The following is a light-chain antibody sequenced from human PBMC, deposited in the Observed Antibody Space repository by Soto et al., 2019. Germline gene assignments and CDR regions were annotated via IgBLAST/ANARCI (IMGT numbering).Light chain of an antibody. CDR3: GTWDDSLRTWV. CDR1: SSDVGAYGY. Sequence: QSALTQPRSVSGSPGQSVTIPCTGTSSDVGAYGYVSWYQQFPGNAPKLIIYDNNKRPSVISDRFSGSKSGTSATLGITGLQTGDEADFYCGTWDDSLRTWVFGRGTKVTVL. V-gene: IGLV1-51*01. CDR2: DNN. J-gene: IGLJ3*02.